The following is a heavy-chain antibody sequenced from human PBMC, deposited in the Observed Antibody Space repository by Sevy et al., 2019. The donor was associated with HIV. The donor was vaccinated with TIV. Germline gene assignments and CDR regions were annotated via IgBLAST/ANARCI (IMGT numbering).Heavy chain of an antibody. V-gene: IGHV3-30*04. CDR1: GFTFSSHA. D-gene: IGHD1-26*01. CDR3: ARDLISGSYSQSLDY. CDR2: ISSDGNSQ. J-gene: IGHJ4*02. Sequence: GGSLRLSCAASGFTFSSHAMHWVRQAPGKGLDWVAVISSDGNSQYSADSVKGRFTISRDNSKNTLYLQMDSLRVEDTAVYYCARDLISGSYSQSLDYWGQGTLVTDSS.